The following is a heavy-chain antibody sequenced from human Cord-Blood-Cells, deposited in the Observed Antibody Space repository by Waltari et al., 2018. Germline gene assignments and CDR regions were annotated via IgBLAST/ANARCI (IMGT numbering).Heavy chain of an antibody. CDR1: GFTVSSHY. CDR3: ARASGEGIAFDI. Sequence: EVQLVESGGGLIQPGGSLRLSCAASGFTVSSHYFRCARQAPGKGLEWVSVIYSGGSTYYADSVKGRFTISRDNSKNTLYLQMNSLRAEDTAVYYCARASGEGIAFDIWGQGTMVTVSS. J-gene: IGHJ3*02. D-gene: IGHD7-27*01. V-gene: IGHV3-53*01. CDR2: IYSGGST.